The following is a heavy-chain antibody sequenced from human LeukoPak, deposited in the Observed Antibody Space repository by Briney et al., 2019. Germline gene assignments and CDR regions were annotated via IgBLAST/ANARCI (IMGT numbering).Heavy chain of an antibody. V-gene: IGHV4-59*08. Sequence: PSEPLSLNCSVSGGSIEGFYFSWIRQSPRKALEWIGYIHSNGGTNYNPSLKSRVTMSVDASENQFSLNLNSVTAADTAVYYCARHVSGIFGSRGDLDPWGQGTLVTVSS. J-gene: IGHJ5*02. CDR3: ARHVSGIFGSRGDLDP. D-gene: IGHD3-10*01. CDR1: GGSIEGFY. CDR2: IHSNGGT.